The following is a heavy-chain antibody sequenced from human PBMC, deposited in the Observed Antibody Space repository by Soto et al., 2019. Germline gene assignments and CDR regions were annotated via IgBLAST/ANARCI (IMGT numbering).Heavy chain of an antibody. CDR3: VVWSGYYATGPRGGMEV. V-gene: IGHV1-69*01. D-gene: IGHD3-3*01. CDR1: GGTFSSYA. CDR2: IIPIFGTA. Sequence: QVQLVQSGAEVKKPGSSVKVSCKASGGTFSSYAISWVRQAPGQGLEWMGGIIPIFGTANYAQKFQGRVTSTEDECKSTDYMELISLRCEDGAVYYCVVWSGYYATGPRGGMEVWGQVTTVTVSS. J-gene: IGHJ6*02.